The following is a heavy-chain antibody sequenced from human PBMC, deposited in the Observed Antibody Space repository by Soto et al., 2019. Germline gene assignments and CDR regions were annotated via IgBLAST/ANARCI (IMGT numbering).Heavy chain of an antibody. CDR1: GYTFTSYG. V-gene: IGHV1-18*01. Sequence: QVQLVQSGAEVKKPGASVKVSCKASGYTFTSYGISWVRQAPGQGLEWMGWISAYNGNTNYAQKLQGRATMTTDTSTSTAYMELRSLRSDDTAVYYCATNRIIAAAGGYYYYGMDVWGQGTTVTVSS. D-gene: IGHD6-13*01. CDR3: ATNRIIAAAGGYYYYGMDV. CDR2: ISAYNGNT. J-gene: IGHJ6*02.